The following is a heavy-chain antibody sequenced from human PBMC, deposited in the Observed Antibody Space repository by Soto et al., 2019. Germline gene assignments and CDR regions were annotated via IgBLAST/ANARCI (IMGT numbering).Heavy chain of an antibody. CDR2: ISCYNGDT. CDR1: GYTFTNYG. Sequence: ASVKVSCKASGYTFTNYGISWVRQAPGQGPQWMGWISCYNGDTKYAQTLQGRVTMTTDTSTSTAYMELRSLRSDDTAVYYCARGGSTWSAEYYQHWGQGTGVTVSS. D-gene: IGHD6-13*01. J-gene: IGHJ1*01. V-gene: IGHV1-18*01. CDR3: ARGGSTWSAEYYQH.